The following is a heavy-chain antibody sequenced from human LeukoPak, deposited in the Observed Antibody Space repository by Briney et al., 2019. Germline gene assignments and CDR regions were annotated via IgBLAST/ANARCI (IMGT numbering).Heavy chain of an antibody. CDR2: ISSSSDTI. CDR1: GFTFSSYS. J-gene: IGHJ4*02. V-gene: IGHV3-48*02. D-gene: IGHD5-18*01. Sequence: PGGSLRLSCAASGFTFSSYSMNWVRQAPGKGLEWVSYISSSSDTIYYADSVKGRFTISRDNAKRSLYLQMNSLRDEDTAVYFCARETKDTAMMYYFDFWGQGTLVTVSS. CDR3: ARETKDTAMMYYFDF.